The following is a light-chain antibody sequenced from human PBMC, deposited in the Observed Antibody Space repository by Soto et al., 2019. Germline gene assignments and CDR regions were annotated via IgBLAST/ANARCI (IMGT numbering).Light chain of an antibody. CDR1: QSLLHSNGYNY. V-gene: IGKV2-28*01. Sequence: DIVMTQSPLSLPVTPGEPASISCRSSQSLLHSNGYNYLDWYLQKPGQSPQLLIYLGSNRASGVPARFSGSGSGTAFTMKISRVEAEDVGVYYCRQALQTPYTFGQGTKLEIK. CDR2: LGS. J-gene: IGKJ2*01. CDR3: RQALQTPYT.